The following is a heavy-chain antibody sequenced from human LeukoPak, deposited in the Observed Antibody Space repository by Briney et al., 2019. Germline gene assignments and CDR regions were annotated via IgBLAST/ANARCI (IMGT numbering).Heavy chain of an antibody. CDR3: ARGPQQWLHAFDI. D-gene: IGHD6-19*01. Sequence: SVKVSRKASGGTFSSYAISWVRQAPGQGLEWMGRIIPIFGTANYAQKFQGRVTITTDESTSTAYMELSSLRSEDTAVYYCARGPQQWLHAFDIWGQGTMVTVSS. J-gene: IGHJ3*02. CDR1: GGTFSSYA. V-gene: IGHV1-69*05. CDR2: IIPIFGTA.